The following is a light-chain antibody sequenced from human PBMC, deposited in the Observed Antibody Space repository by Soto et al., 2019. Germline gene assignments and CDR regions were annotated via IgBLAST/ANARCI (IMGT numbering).Light chain of an antibody. CDR2: DVS. CDR3: SSYTSIATLI. J-gene: IGLJ2*01. V-gene: IGLV2-14*03. Sequence: QSALTQPAYVSGSPGQSITISCTGTSSDIGGYNYLSWYQHHPGKAPKLMIYDVSDRPSGVSNRFSGSKSGNTASLTISGLEAEDEADYYCSSYTSIATLIFGGGTKLTVL. CDR1: SSDIGGYNY.